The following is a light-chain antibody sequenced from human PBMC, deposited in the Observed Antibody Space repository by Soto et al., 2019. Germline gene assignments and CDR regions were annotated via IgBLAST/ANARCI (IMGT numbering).Light chain of an antibody. Sequence: QSALTQPAAVSGSPGQSITISCVGTSTDIGSYNYVSWYQQFPGRAPKLILYEVGNRPSGISTRFSGSKSGNTASLTISGLQAEDEADYYFNSYTTTTTLFVFGTGTKLTVL. CDR2: EVG. V-gene: IGLV2-14*01. CDR3: NSYTTTTTLFV. CDR1: STDIGSYNY. J-gene: IGLJ1*01.